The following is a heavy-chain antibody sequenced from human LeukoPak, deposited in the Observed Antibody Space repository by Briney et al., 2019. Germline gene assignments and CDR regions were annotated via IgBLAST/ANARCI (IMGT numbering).Heavy chain of an antibody. CDR1: GFTFTDYW. J-gene: IGHJ4*01. V-gene: IGHV3-7*01. CDR2: IRQDGSEK. D-gene: IGHD6-13*01. CDR3: ARDGTAAGLYFDL. Sequence: LSGGSLRLSCEVSGFTFTDYWMNWVRQAPGKGPEWVASIRQDGSEKTYVDSVKGRFTISRDNTKNSLSLQLNGRRAEDTAVYYCARDGTAAGLYFDLWGQGTLVTVSS.